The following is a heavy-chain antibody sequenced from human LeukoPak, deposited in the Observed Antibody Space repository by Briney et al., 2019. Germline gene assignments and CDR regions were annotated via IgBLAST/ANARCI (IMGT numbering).Heavy chain of an antibody. Sequence: PSQTLSLTCTVSGDSISSGGYYWSWVRQPPGKGLEWIGYIYHSGSTYYNPSLKSRVTISVDRSKNQFSLKLSSVTAADTAVYYCARDRVRSSSWFFDYWGQGTLVTVSS. D-gene: IGHD6-13*01. V-gene: IGHV4-30-2*01. J-gene: IGHJ4*02. CDR1: GDSISSGGYY. CDR2: IYHSGST. CDR3: ARDRVRSSSWFFDY.